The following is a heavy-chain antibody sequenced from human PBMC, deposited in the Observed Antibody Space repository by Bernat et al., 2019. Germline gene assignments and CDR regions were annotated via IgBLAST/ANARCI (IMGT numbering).Heavy chain of an antibody. J-gene: IGHJ4*02. D-gene: IGHD3-10*01. CDR2: ISYDGSNK. Sequence: QVQLVESGGGVVQPGRSLRLSCVASGFTFSSYAMHWVRQAPGKGLEWVAVISYDGSNKYYADSVKGRFTISRDNSKNTLYLQMNSLRAEDTAVYYCAVDYGSGSYYNWLGQFDYWGQGTLVTVSS. CDR3: AVDYGSGSYYNWLGQFDY. V-gene: IGHV3-30-3*01. CDR1: GFTFSSYA.